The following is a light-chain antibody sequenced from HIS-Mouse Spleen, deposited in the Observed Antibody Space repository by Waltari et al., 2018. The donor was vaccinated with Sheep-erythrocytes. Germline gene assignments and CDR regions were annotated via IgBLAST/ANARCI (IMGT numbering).Light chain of an antibody. V-gene: IGLV2-11*01. CDR3: CSYAGSYTFVV. CDR2: DVS. J-gene: IGLJ2*01. CDR1: SRAVGGYNS. Sequence: QSALTQPRSVSGSPGQSVTISCTGTSRAVGGYNSVSWYQQHPGKAPKLMIYDVSKRPSGVPDRFSGSKSGNTASLTISGLQAEDEADYYCCSYAGSYTFVVFGGGTKLTVL.